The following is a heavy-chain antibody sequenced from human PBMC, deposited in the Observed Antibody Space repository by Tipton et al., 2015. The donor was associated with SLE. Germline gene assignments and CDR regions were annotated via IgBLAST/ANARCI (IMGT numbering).Heavy chain of an antibody. Sequence: SLRLSCAASGFTFSSYWIHWVRQAPGKGLVWVSRINTDGSSTTYADSVKGRFTISRDNAKNTLYLQMNSLRAEDTAVYYCARESGRHGGMDVWGQGTTVTVSS. J-gene: IGHJ6*02. CDR3: ARESGRHGGMDV. V-gene: IGHV3-74*01. D-gene: IGHD1-26*01. CDR2: INTDGSST. CDR1: GFTFSSYW.